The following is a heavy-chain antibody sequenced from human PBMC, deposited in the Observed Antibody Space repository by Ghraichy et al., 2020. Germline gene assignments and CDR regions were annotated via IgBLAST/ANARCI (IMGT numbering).Heavy chain of an antibody. V-gene: IGHV3-7*01. CDR1: GFTFSSYW. Sequence: GGSLRLSCAASGFTFSSYWMSWVRQAPGKGLEWVANIKQDGSEKYYVDSVKGRFTISRDNAKNSLYLQMNSLRAEDTAVYYCARDKGGNTIFGVGDFDYWGQGTLVTVSS. D-gene: IGHD3-3*01. CDR2: IKQDGSEK. J-gene: IGHJ4*02. CDR3: ARDKGGNTIFGVGDFDY.